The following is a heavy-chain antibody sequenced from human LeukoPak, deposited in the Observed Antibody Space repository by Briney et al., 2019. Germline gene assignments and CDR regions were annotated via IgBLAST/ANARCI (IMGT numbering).Heavy chain of an antibody. CDR1: GYSFVTYW. CDR2: IYPGDSDT. CDR3: ARGGGDYSNWFDS. J-gene: IGHJ5*01. D-gene: IGHD4-11*01. Sequence: GESLKISCKGSGYSFVTYWIAWVRQMPGKGLEWMGIIYPGDSDTKYSPSFQGQVSISVDKSISTAYLHWRSLKASDTAMYYCARGGGDYSNWFDSWGQGTLVTVSS. V-gene: IGHV5-51*01.